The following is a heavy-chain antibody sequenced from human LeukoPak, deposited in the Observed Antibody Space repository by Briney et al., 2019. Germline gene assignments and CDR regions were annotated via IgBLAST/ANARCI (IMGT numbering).Heavy chain of an antibody. D-gene: IGHD6-13*01. CDR2: IYYSGST. V-gene: IGHV4-39*07. J-gene: IGHJ4*02. CDR3: ARVTGYVMEDYFDY. CDR1: GGSISTTGYY. Sequence: KTSETLSLTCTVSGGSISTTGYYWGWIRQPPGKGLEWIGSIYYSGSTYYNQSLKSRVTVSVDTSKNQFSLRLSSVTAADTAVYYCARVTGYVMEDYFDYWGQGTLVTVSS.